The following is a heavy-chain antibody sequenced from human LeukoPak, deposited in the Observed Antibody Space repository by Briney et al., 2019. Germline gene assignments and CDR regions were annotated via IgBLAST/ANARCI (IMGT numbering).Heavy chain of an antibody. CDR3: ATVTITIFGVVLDP. V-gene: IGHV1-24*01. D-gene: IGHD3-3*01. J-gene: IGHJ5*02. CDR2: FDPEDGET. CDR1: GYTLTELS. Sequence: ASVKVSCKVSGYTLTELSMHWVRQAPGKGLEWMGGFDPEDGETIYAQKFQGRVTMTEDTSTDTAYMELSSLRSEDTAVYYCATVTITIFGVVLDPWGRGTLVTVSS.